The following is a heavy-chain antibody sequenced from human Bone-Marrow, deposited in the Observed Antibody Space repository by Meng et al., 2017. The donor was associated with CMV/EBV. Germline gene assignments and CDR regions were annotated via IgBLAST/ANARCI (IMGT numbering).Heavy chain of an antibody. CDR3: TTDLKGIVVVPAHQN. Sequence: GESLKISCAASGFTFSNAWMSWVRQAPGKGLEWVGRIKSKTDGGTTDYAAPVKGRFNISRDDSKNTLYLQMNSLKTEDTAVYYCTTDLKGIVVVPAHQNWGQGTLVTVSS. CDR2: IKSKTDGGTT. J-gene: IGHJ4*02. D-gene: IGHD2-2*01. V-gene: IGHV3-15*01. CDR1: GFTFSNAW.